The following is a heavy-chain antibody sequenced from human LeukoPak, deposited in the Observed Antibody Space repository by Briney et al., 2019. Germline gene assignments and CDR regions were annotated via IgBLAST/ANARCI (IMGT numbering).Heavy chain of an antibody. CDR2: IYYSGRT. CDR3: ARARIQLWLLGAFDI. D-gene: IGHD5-18*01. V-gene: IGHV4-59*01. CDR1: GGSISSYY. J-gene: IGHJ3*02. Sequence: SETLSLTGTVSGGSISSYYWSWIRQPPGKGLEWIGYIYYSGRTKYNPSLKSRVTISVDTSKNQFSLKLSSVTAADTAVYYCARARIQLWLLGAFDIWGQGTMVTVSS.